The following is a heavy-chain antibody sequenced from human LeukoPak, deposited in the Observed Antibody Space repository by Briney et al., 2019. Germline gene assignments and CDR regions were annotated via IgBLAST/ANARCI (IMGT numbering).Heavy chain of an antibody. CDR1: GFILSDYN. V-gene: IGHV3-21*01. Sequence: GGSLRLSCAASGFILSDYNMNWVRQAPGKGQEWVSFIAISGTYITYADSLKGRFTISRDNAKNSLYLQMNSLRAEDTAVYYCARDLSATARAYDYWGHGTLVTVSS. CDR2: IAISGTYI. D-gene: IGHD1-26*01. CDR3: ARDLSATARAYDY. J-gene: IGHJ4*01.